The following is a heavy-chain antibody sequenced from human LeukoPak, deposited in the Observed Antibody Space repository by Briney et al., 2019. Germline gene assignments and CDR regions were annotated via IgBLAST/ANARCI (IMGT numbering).Heavy chain of an antibody. V-gene: IGHV1-58*02. D-gene: IGHD1-26*01. CDR2: IFVSSGNT. J-gene: IGHJ4*02. CDR1: GFTFTPSA. CDR3: AAREVAGATLFDY. Sequence: GASVRVSCKASGFTFTPSAMQWVRQARGQRLEWIGWIFVSSGNTNYAQKFQERVTITSDMSTNTAYMELSSLKSEDTAVYYCAAREVAGATLFDYWGQGTLVTVSS.